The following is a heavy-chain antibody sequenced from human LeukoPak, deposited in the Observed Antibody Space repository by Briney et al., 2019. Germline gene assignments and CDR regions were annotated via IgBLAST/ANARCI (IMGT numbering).Heavy chain of an antibody. V-gene: IGHV1-8*01. CDR1: GYTFTSYD. CDR2: MNPNSGNT. Sequence: ASVKVSCKASGYTFTSYDINWVRQATGQGLEWMGWMNPNSGNTGYAQKFQGRVTMTRNTSISTAYMEMSSLRSEDTAVYYCARGRGDTAMVRDYYYMDVWGKGTTVTVPS. CDR3: ARGRGDTAMVRDYYYMDV. J-gene: IGHJ6*03. D-gene: IGHD5-18*01.